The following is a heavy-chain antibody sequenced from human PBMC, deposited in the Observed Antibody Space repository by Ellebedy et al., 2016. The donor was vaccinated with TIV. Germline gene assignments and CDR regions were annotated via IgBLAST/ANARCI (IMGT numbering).Heavy chain of an antibody. CDR1: GLTLRTYA. V-gene: IGHV3-30*04. D-gene: IGHD3-10*01. J-gene: IGHJ4*02. CDR2: ITYGGSNK. CDR3: VRENSAFDY. Sequence: GGSLRLXXAASGLTLRTYAMHWVRQAPGKGLEWVAAITYGGSNKYYGDSVKGRFTISRDNSKNTLDLQMNSLRVEDTAVYYCVRENSAFDYWGQGTLVTVSS.